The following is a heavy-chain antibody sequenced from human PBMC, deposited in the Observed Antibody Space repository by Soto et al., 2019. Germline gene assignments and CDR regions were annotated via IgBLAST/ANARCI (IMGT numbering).Heavy chain of an antibody. CDR3: AKSVRSYGFSRDAFAI. Sequence: PGGSLRRSCAASVFTFDDYAMHWVRQAPGKGLECVSGISLNSGSIGYADSVKGRFTISRDNAKNSLYLQMNSLRAEYTALYYCAKSVRSYGFSRDAFAIWGQGTMVTVSS. V-gene: IGHV3-9*01. CDR1: VFTFDDYA. D-gene: IGHD5-18*01. J-gene: IGHJ3*02. CDR2: ISLNSGSI.